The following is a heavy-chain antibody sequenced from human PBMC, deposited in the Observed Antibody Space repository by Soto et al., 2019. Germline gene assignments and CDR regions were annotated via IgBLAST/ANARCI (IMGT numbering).Heavy chain of an antibody. D-gene: IGHD1-1*01. CDR1: GFTFSNYA. CDR3: AKSLRTAAFDY. CDR2: ISSTGSST. V-gene: IGHV3-23*01. Sequence: EVQLLVSGGGLVQRGGSLRLSCAASGFTFSNYAMTWVRQAPGKGLEWVSLISSTGSSTYYADSVKGRFTISRDNSKNTLSLQINSPRAEDTAVYYCAKSLRTAAFDYWGQGALVTVFS. J-gene: IGHJ4*02.